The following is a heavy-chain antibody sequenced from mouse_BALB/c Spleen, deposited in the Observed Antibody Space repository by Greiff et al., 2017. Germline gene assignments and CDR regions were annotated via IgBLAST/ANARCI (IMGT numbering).Heavy chain of an antibody. V-gene: IGHV5-6-5*01. Sequence: EVNLVESGGGLVKPGGSLKLSCAASGFTFSSYAMSWVRQTPEKRLEWVASISSGGSTYYPDSVKGRFTISRDNARNILYLQMSSLRSEDTAMYYCAREGSTMITTGAMDYWGQGTSVTVSS. J-gene: IGHJ4*01. CDR3: AREGSTMITTGAMDY. D-gene: IGHD2-4*01. CDR2: ISSGGST. CDR1: GFTFSSYA.